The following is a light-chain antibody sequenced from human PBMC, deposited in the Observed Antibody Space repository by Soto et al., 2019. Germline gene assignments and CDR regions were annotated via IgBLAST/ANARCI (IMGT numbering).Light chain of an antibody. CDR1: SSDVGGYNY. J-gene: IGLJ2*01. CDR3: SSYTSSSTLV. V-gene: IGLV2-14*01. CDR2: EVS. Sequence: QSALTWPASVSGSPGQSITISCTGTSSDVGGYNYVSWYQQHPGKAPKLMIYEVSNRPSGVSNRFSGSKSGNTTSLTISGLQAEDEADYYCSSYTSSSTLVFGGGTKLTV.